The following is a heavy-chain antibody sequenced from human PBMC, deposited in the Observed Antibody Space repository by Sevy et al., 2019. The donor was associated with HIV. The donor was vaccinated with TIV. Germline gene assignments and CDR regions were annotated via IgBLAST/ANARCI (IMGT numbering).Heavy chain of an antibody. CDR1: GYTFIKHP. CDR2: IRTYNGET. V-gene: IGHV1-18*01. Sequence: ASVKVSCKTSGYTFIKHPLSWVRQAPGQGLEWMGFIRTYNGETKYAQKFQGRATMTTDTSTGTAYMELRSLGSDDTAVYYCAGDSDGSGRYYLDYFDSWGQGTLVTVSS. CDR3: AGDSDGSGRYYLDYFDS. J-gene: IGHJ4*02. D-gene: IGHD3-22*01.